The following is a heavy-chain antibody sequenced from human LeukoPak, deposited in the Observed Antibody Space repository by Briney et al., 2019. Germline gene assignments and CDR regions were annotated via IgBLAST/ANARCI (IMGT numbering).Heavy chain of an antibody. CDR1: GFTFSSYS. V-gene: IGHV3-21*01. J-gene: IGHJ1*01. CDR3: ARVYGTL. Sequence: GGSLXXXXXAXGFTFSSYSXNWVRQAPGKGLEWVSSISSSSSYIYYADSVKGRFTISRDNAKNSLYLQMNSLRAEDTAVYYCARVYGTLWGQGTLVTVSS. CDR2: ISSSSSYI. D-gene: IGHD2/OR15-2a*01.